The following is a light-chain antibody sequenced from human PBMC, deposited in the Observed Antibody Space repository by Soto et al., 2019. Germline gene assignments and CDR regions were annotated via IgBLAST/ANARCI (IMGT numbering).Light chain of an antibody. J-gene: IGKJ1*01. Sequence: DIQLTQSPSFLSASVGDRVTITCRASEGISSYLAWYQQKPGKAPKLLIYVASTLQSGVPSRFSGSGSGTDFTLTISSLQPEDVATYYCQQLNNYPRTFGQGTKVEIK. CDR3: QQLNNYPRT. CDR2: VAS. V-gene: IGKV1-9*01. CDR1: EGISSY.